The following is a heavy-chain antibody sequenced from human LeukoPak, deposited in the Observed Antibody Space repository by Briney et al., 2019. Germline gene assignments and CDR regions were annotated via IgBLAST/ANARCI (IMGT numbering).Heavy chain of an antibody. CDR2: MNPKTDNT. CDR3: ARTPPGGDVDH. V-gene: IGHV1-8*01. CDR1: GYSFTDYD. D-gene: IGHD3-16*01. J-gene: IGHJ4*02. Sequence: ASVKVSCKTSGYSFTDYDIHWVRQATGQGLEWMGWMNPKTDNTEYAQKFQGRVTLTWTTSISTAYMELSSLKSEDTAVYFCARTPPGGDVDHWGEGTLVTVSS.